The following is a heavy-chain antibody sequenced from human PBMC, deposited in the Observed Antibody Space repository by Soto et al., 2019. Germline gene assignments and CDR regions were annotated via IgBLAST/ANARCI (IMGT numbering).Heavy chain of an antibody. D-gene: IGHD2-2*01. CDR2: IYYSGST. Sequence: PSETLSLTCTVSGGSISSYYWSWIRQPPGKGLEWIGYIYYSGSTNYNPSLKSRVTISVDTSKNQFSLKLSSVTAADTAVFYCASTYIVVVPAAPGTAIGQIKYYMDVWGKGTTVTVSS. CDR1: GGSISSYY. CDR3: ASTYIVVVPAAPGTAIGQIKYYMDV. J-gene: IGHJ6*03. V-gene: IGHV4-59*08.